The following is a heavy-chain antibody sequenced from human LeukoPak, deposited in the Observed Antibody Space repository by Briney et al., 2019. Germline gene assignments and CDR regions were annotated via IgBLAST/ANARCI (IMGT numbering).Heavy chain of an antibody. Sequence: GGSLRLSCAASGFTFSNYWMSWVRQAPGKGLEWVANIRQDGSEKYYVDSMRGRFTISRDNAKNSLYLQMSSLRAEDTAVYYCAKDQVVRGVFYYYYGMDVWGQGTTVTVSS. D-gene: IGHD3-10*01. CDR2: IRQDGSEK. J-gene: IGHJ6*02. V-gene: IGHV3-7*01. CDR3: AKDQVVRGVFYYYYGMDV. CDR1: GFTFSNYW.